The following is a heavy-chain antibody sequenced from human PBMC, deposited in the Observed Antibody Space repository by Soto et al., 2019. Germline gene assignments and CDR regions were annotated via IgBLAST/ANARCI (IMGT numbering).Heavy chain of an antibody. J-gene: IGHJ4*02. Sequence: QLQLQESGSGLVKPSQTLSLTCAVSGGSISSGGYSWSWIRQPPGKGLEWIGYIYHSGSTYYNPSPKRRLTISVDTSKNQFSLKLSSVTAADTAVYYCARGDVAAALDYWGQGTLVTVSS. CDR3: ARGDVAAALDY. CDR2: IYHSGST. V-gene: IGHV4-30-2*01. CDR1: GGSISSGGYS. D-gene: IGHD6-13*01.